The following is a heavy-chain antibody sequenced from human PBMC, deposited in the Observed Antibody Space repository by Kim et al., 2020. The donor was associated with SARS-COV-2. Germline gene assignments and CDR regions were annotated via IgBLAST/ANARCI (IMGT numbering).Heavy chain of an antibody. V-gene: IGHV1-18*01. CDR2: VNPYNGNT. J-gene: IGHJ6*02. CDR1: GYTFGDYS. CDR3: ARDCPSLAAGGKLLGPHYYYYNGMDV. Sequence: ASVKVSCRASGYTFGDYSIAWVRQAPGQGLEWLGWVNPYNGNTNYAQTVQGRLTMTTDTSTSTTYMELTSLRSDDAAVYYCARDCPSLAAGGKLLGPHYYYYNGMDVWGQGTTVTVSS. D-gene: IGHD6-25*01.